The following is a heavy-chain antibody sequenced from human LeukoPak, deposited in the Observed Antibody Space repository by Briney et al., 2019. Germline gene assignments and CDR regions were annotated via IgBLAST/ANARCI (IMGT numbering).Heavy chain of an antibody. V-gene: IGHV4-31*03. CDR3: ATSTIFGVVLDY. CDR2: IYYSGST. D-gene: IGHD3-3*01. Sequence: SQTLSLTCTVSGGSISSGGYYWSWIRQHPGKGLERIGYIYYSGSTYYNPSLKSRVTISVDTSKNQFSLKLSSVTAADTAVYYCATSTIFGVVLDYWGQGTLVTVSS. CDR1: GGSISSGGYY. J-gene: IGHJ4*02.